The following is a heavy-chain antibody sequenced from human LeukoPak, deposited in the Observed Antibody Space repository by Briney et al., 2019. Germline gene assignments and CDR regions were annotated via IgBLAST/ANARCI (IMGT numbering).Heavy chain of an antibody. CDR3: ANEIRPNDY. CDR2: FDIGGDNT. V-gene: IGHV3-23*03. J-gene: IGHJ4*02. CDR1: GFTFSSHA. Sequence: PGGSLRLSCTVSGFTFSSHAWSWVRQAPGRGLEWVSCFDIGGDNTYYGDSVKGRFTISRDNSKNTLYLKMDSLRAEDSAVYYCANEIRPNDYWGQGTLVAVSS. D-gene: IGHD4-17*01.